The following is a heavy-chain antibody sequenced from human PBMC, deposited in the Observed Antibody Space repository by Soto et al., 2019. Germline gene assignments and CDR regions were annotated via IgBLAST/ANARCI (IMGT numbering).Heavy chain of an antibody. CDR1: GGSISDYY. D-gene: IGHD1-1*01. V-gene: IGHV4-59*08. CDR2: IFYSGNT. J-gene: IGHJ5*02. Sequence: QVQLQESGPGLVKPSETLSLICTVSGGSISDYYWSWIRQPPGKGLEWIGYIFYSGNTNYNPSLKRRVTISLDTSKNQFSLKLSSVTAADTAIYYCARSKTMGNWFDPWGQGTLVTVSS. CDR3: ARSKTMGNWFDP.